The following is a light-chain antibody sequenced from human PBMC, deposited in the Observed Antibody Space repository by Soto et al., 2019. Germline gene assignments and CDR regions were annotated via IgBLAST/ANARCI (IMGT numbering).Light chain of an antibody. V-gene: IGLV2-14*01. CDR1: SSDVGGYNY. Sequence: QSALTQPASVSGSPGQSITISCTGTSSDVGGYNYVSWYQQYPGKAPKLMIYEVSNRPSGVSNRFSGSKSGNTASLTISGLQAEDEADYYCSSYTAGGTIFGTGTKLTVL. CDR3: SSYTAGGTI. CDR2: EVS. J-gene: IGLJ1*01.